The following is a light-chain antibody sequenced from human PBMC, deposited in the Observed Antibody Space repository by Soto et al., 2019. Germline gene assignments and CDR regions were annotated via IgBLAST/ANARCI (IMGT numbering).Light chain of an antibody. CDR2: GAS. CDR3: QQYGSSSGT. V-gene: IGKV3-20*01. J-gene: IGKJ1*01. Sequence: EIVLTQSPGTLSLSPGARATLSCRASQSVSSHYLAGYQQKPDQAPRLLIYGASSRAIGMPDRFSGSGSGTDFTLTVSRLEPEDFAVYYCQQYGSSSGTFGQGTKVEIK. CDR1: QSVSSHY.